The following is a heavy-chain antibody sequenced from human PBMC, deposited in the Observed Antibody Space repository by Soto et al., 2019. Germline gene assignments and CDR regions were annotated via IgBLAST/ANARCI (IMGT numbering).Heavy chain of an antibody. Sequence: GGSLRLSCAASGFTFSSYGMHWVRQAPGKGLEWVAVIWYDGSNKYYADSVKGRFTISRDNSKNTLYLQMNSLRAEDTAVYYCARGPYYDCKFEDWGQGTLVTVSS. CDR2: IWYDGSNK. CDR3: ARGPYYDCKFED. CDR1: GFTFSSYG. V-gene: IGHV3-33*01. D-gene: IGHD5-12*01. J-gene: IGHJ4*02.